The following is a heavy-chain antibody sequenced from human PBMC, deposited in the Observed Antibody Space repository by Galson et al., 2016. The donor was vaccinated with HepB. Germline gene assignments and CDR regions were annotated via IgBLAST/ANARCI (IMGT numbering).Heavy chain of an antibody. Sequence: SLRLSCAASGISFSTKWMSWVRQAPGKGLEWVAVIWYDGTNEYYADSVKGRFTISRDNSKNTLSLQMNSLRTEDTAVYYCARDRTTGTGGDDFDYWGQGTLVTVSS. V-gene: IGHV3-33*08. CDR3: ARDRTTGTGGDDFDY. D-gene: IGHD1-1*01. CDR1: GISFSTKW. J-gene: IGHJ4*02. CDR2: IWYDGTNE.